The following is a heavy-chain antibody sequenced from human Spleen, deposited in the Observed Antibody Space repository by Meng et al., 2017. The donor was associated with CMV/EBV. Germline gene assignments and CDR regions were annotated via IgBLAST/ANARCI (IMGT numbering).Heavy chain of an antibody. CDR1: GFTFSNYA. Sequence: GESLKISCAASGFTFSNYAMSWVRQAPGMGLEWLSYISSSGNTIYYADSVKGRFTISRDSAKTSVYLQMNSLRDEDTAVYYCARQRGKDLLLPHYYYGMDVWGQGTTVTVSS. J-gene: IGHJ6*02. CDR2: ISSSGNTI. CDR3: ARQRGKDLLLPHYYYGMDV. V-gene: IGHV3-11*04. D-gene: IGHD2-15*01.